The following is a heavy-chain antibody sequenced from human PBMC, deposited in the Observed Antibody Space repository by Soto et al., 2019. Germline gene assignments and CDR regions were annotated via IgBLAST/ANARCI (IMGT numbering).Heavy chain of an antibody. CDR1: GYSFTSYW. CDR3: ARLQGSPDYYYGMDV. Sequence: PGESLKISCKGSGYSFTSYWISWVRQMPGKGLEWMGRIDPSDSYTNYSPSFQGHVTISADKSISTAYLQWSSLKASDTAIFYCARLQGSPDYYYGMDVWGQGTTVTVSS. CDR2: IDPSDSYT. D-gene: IGHD6-13*01. J-gene: IGHJ6*02. V-gene: IGHV5-10-1*01.